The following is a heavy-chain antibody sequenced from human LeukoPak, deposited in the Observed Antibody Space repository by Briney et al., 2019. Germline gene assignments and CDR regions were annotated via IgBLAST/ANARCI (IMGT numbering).Heavy chain of an antibody. CDR3: ARGGERWLQPAGWYYYMDV. V-gene: IGHV3-53*01. J-gene: IGHJ6*03. Sequence: GGSLRLSCAASGFTVNNNYMSWVRQAPGKGLEWVAVIYIGGSTYYAASVRGRFTISRDTSKNTLFLQMNSLRADDTAMYYCARGGERWLQPAGWYYYMDVWGKGTTVTVSS. D-gene: IGHD5-24*01. CDR2: IYIGGST. CDR1: GFTVNNNY.